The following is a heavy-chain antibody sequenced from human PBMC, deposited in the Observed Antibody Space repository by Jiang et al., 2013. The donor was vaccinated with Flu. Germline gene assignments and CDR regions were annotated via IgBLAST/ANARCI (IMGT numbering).Heavy chain of an antibody. CDR1: GGSISSSSYY. CDR3: ARSRELWFGELSPFDAFDI. V-gene: IGHV4-39*01. D-gene: IGHD3-10*01. CDR2: IYYSGST. J-gene: IGHJ3*02. Sequence: PGLVKPSETLSLTCTVSGGSISSSSYYWGWIRQPPGKGLEWIGSIYYSGSTYYNPSLKSRVTISIDTSKNQFSLKLSSVTAADTAVYYCARSRELWFGELSPFDAFDIWGQGTMVTVSS.